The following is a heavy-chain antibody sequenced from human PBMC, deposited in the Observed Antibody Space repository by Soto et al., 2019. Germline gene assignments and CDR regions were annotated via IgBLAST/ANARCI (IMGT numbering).Heavy chain of an antibody. Sequence: QVQLVESGGGVVQPGRSLRLSCAASEFTFSNYGMHWVRQAPGKGLEWVAVISYDGSDKYYADSVKGRFTISRDNSKNTLYLQMNSLRAEDTAVYYCAKDLETTVVTSIDYWGQGTLVTVSS. D-gene: IGHD4-17*01. CDR1: EFTFSNYG. CDR2: ISYDGSDK. J-gene: IGHJ4*02. V-gene: IGHV3-30*18. CDR3: AKDLETTVVTSIDY.